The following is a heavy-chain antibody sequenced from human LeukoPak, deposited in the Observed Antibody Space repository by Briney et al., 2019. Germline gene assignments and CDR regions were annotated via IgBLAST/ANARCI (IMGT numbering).Heavy chain of an antibody. V-gene: IGHV3-21*06. CDR3: ARSDPEYCGGDCCSYYFDF. D-gene: IGHD2-21*02. J-gene: IGHJ4*02. CDR1: GFPFSSYS. Sequence: GGSLRLSCVASGFPFSSYSMNWVRRAPGKGLEWVSSISRSSTFIYYADSVKGRFTISRDNAKNSLYLQMNSLRVEDTAVYYCARSDPEYCGGDCCSYYFDFWGQGTLVTVSS. CDR2: ISRSSTFI.